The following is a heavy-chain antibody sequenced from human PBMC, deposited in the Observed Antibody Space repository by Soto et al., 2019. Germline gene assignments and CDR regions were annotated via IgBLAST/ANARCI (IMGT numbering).Heavy chain of an antibody. CDR3: ASSIAVRRTTRTFDY. D-gene: IGHD6-19*01. J-gene: IGHJ4*02. CDR2: IYYSGST. CDR1: GGSISSYY. V-gene: IGHV4-59*01. Sequence: SETLSLTCTVSGGSISSYYWSWIRQPPGKGLEWIGYIYYSGSTNYNPSLKSRVTISVDTSKNQFSLKLSSVTAADTAVYYCASSIAVRRTTRTFDYWGQGTLVTVSS.